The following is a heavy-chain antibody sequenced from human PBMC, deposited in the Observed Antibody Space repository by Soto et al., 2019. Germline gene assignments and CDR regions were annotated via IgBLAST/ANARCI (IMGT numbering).Heavy chain of an antibody. J-gene: IGHJ4*02. CDR3: ARVGEGHYEFDY. CDR2: IKTDGSST. CDR1: GFTFSSYW. D-gene: IGHD3-16*01. Sequence: EVQLVESGGALVQPGGSLRLSCAASGFTFSSYWMHWVRQAPGEGLVWVSRIKTDGSSTSYADSVKGRFTISRDNAKNTMYLQMNSLRAEDTAVYYCARVGEGHYEFDYWGQGTLVTVSS. V-gene: IGHV3-74*01.